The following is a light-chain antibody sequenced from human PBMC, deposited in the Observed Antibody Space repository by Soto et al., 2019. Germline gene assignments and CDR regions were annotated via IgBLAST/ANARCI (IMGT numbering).Light chain of an antibody. CDR3: HQYASAPLT. Sequence: EIVLTQSPGTLSLSPGERAALSCRASQSVGNNFLGWYQQKPGQSPRLLIYHASNRATGIPDRFSGTLSGTDFTLTISRLEPEDFAVYFCHQYASAPLTFGGGTKVEIK. J-gene: IGKJ4*01. CDR1: QSVGNNF. V-gene: IGKV3-20*01. CDR2: HAS.